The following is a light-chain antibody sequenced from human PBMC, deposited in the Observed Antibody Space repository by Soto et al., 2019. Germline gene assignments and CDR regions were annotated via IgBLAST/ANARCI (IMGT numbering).Light chain of an antibody. CDR1: SSNIGAGYD. CDR3: QSYESSLSGRGV. CDR2: GNI. Sequence: QSALTQPPSVSGAPGQRVTISCTGSSSNIGAGYDVHWYQQLPGTAPKLLIYGNINRPSGVPDRFSGSKSGTSASLAITGLQAEDEADYYCQSYESSLSGRGVFGGGTKLTVL. J-gene: IGLJ3*02. V-gene: IGLV1-40*01.